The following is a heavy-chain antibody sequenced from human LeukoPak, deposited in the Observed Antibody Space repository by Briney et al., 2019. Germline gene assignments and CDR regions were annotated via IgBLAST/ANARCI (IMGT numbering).Heavy chain of an antibody. CDR2: ISAYNGNT. CDR1: GYTFTSYG. D-gene: IGHD2-2*01. V-gene: IGHV1-18*01. J-gene: IGHJ4*02. CDR3: ARRYCSSTSCYSSYYFDY. Sequence: ASVKVSCKASGYTFTSYGISWVRQAPGQGLEWMGWISAYNGNTNYAQKLQGRVTMTTDTSTSTAYMELRSLRSDDTAVYYCARRYCSSTSCYSSYYFDYWGQGTLVIVSS.